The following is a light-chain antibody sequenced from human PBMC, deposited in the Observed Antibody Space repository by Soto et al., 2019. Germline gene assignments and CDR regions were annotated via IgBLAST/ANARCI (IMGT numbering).Light chain of an antibody. Sequence: QSALTQPASVSGSPGQSITISCTGTGSDVGGYDYVSWYQHHPGKAPKLMIFDVSRRPSGISIRFPGSKSGNTASLTISGLQAENEADFYCSSYTSSSTLIFGGGTKLTV. CDR2: DVS. CDR1: GSDVGGYDY. V-gene: IGLV2-14*03. CDR3: SSYTSSSTLI. J-gene: IGLJ2*01.